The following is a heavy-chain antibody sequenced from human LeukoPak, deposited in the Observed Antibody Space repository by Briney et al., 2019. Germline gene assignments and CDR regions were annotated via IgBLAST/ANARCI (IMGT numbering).Heavy chain of an antibody. CDR1: GYTFTSYY. CDR2: INPNSGGT. V-gene: IGHV1-2*02. D-gene: IGHD3-22*01. CDR3: DMVPKTYYYDSSGYKDAFDI. J-gene: IGHJ3*02. Sequence: GASVKVSCKASGYTFTSYYMHWVRQAPGQGLEWMGWINPNSGGTNYAQKFQGRVTMTRDTSISTAYMELSRLRSDDTAVYYCDMVPKTYYYDSSGYKDAFDIWGQGTMVTVSS.